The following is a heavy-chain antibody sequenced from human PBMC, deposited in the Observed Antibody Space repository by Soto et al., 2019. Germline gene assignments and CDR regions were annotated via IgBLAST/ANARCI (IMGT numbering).Heavy chain of an antibody. J-gene: IGHJ6*02. V-gene: IGHV1-58*01. CDR1: GFTFTSSA. Sequence: SVKVSCKASGFTFTSSAVQWVRQARGQRLEWIGWIVVGSGNTNYAQKFQERVTITRDMSTSTAYMELSSLRSEDTAVYYCAADSPLGPYYYYGMDVWGQGTTVTVS. CDR2: IVVGSGNT. CDR3: AADSPLGPYYYYGMDV.